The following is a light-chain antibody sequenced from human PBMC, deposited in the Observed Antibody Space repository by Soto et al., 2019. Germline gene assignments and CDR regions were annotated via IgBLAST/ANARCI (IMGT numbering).Light chain of an antibody. CDR2: DAS. V-gene: IGKV1-5*01. Sequence: DIQMTQSPSTLSASVGDGVTSTCRAIQNISVWLAWYQKRPGKAPKFLIYDASSLETGVSSRFSGSGSGTEFTITIRSLQPDDFATYYCQQYDSSSTSFGQGTKLEIK. CDR1: QNISVW. CDR3: QQYDSSSTS. J-gene: IGKJ2*01.